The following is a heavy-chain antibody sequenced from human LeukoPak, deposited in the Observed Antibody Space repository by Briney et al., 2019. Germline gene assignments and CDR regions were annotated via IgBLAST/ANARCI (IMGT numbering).Heavy chain of an antibody. CDR2: IIPILGIA. Sequence: SVKVSCKASGGTFSSYAISWVRQAPGQGLEWMGRIIPILGIANYAQKFQGRVTITADKSTSTAYMELRSLRSEATAVYYCARVPCSSTSCSYYYYYYGMDVWGQGTTVTVSS. D-gene: IGHD2-2*01. V-gene: IGHV1-69*04. CDR3: ARVPCSSTSCSYYYYYYGMDV. CDR1: GGTFSSYA. J-gene: IGHJ6*02.